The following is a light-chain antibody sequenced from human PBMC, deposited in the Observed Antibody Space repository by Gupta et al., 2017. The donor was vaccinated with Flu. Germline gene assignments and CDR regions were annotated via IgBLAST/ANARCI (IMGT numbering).Light chain of an antibody. CDR2: DAS. CDR1: QSVSRY. V-gene: IGKV3-11*01. Sequence: EIVLTQSPATLSLSPGERATLSCRASQSVSRYLAWYQQKPGQAPRLLISDASNRAPGIPARFSGSGYGTKXPITNSXREQEEFAGYYCQQRSNWPPITFGXGTKVEIK. J-gene: IGKJ4*01. CDR3: QQRSNWPPIT.